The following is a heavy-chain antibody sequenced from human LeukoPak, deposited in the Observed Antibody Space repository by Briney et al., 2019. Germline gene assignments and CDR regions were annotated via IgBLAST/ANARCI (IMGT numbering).Heavy chain of an antibody. D-gene: IGHD2-15*01. V-gene: IGHV4-39*07. CDR3: ARDAPPPYCSVGTCYFDY. CDR1: GGSISSSSYY. Sequence: PSETLSLTCTVSGGSISSSSYYWGWIRQPPGKGLEWIGSIYYSGSTNYSPALKSRVTISLDTSKNQFSLKLFSVTAADTAVYYCARDAPPPYCSVGTCYFDYWGQGSLVTVSS. CDR2: IYYSGST. J-gene: IGHJ4*02.